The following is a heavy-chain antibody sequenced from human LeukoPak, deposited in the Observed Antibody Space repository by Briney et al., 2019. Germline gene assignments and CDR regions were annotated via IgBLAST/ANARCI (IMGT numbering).Heavy chain of an antibody. J-gene: IGHJ5*01. D-gene: IGHD3-22*01. CDR2: INTDGSTI. V-gene: IGHV3-74*01. Sequence: GGSLRLSCAASGFTFSNYWMHWVRQVPGKGLVWVSRINTDGSTIDYADSLKGRFTISRDDAKNTLYLQMYSLRDEDTAIYYCAKDRPNFHENSGHYYRRDGDSWGQGTLVTVSS. CDR1: GFTFSNYW. CDR3: AKDRPNFHENSGHYYRRDGDS.